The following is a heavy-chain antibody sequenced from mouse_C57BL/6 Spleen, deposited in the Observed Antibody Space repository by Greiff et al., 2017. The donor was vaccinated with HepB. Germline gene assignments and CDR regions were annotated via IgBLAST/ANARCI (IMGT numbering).Heavy chain of an antibody. V-gene: IGHV5-9-1*02. J-gene: IGHJ1*03. CDR1: GFTFSSYA. D-gene: IGHD1-1*01. CDR3: TRDQDYGSSYCYFDV. Sequence: EVMLVESGEGLVKPGGSLKLSCAASGFTFSSYAMSWVRQTPEKRLEWVAYISSGGDYIYYADTVKGRFTISRDNARNTLYLQMSSLKSEDTAMYYCTRDQDYGSSYCYFDVWGTGTTVTVSS. CDR2: ISSGGDYI.